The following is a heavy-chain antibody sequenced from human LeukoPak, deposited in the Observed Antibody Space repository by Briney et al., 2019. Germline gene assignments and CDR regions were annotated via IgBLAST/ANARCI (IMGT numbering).Heavy chain of an antibody. J-gene: IGHJ4*02. CDR1: GGSISSSSW. CDR3: ASRDTAMGPSFDY. V-gene: IGHV4-4*02. CDR2: IYHSGST. D-gene: IGHD5-18*01. Sequence: SETLSLTCAVSGGSISSSSWWSWVRQPPGKGLEWIGEIYHSGSTNYNPSLKSRVTISVDKSKNQFSLKLSSVTAADTAVYYCASRDTAMGPSFDYWGQGTLVTVSS.